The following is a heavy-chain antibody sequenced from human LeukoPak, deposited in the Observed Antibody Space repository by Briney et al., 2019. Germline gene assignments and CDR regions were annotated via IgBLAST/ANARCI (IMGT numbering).Heavy chain of an antibody. J-gene: IGHJ4*02. CDR1: GFTFSRYT. V-gene: IGHV3-21*01. CDR3: ARGPPHLSDY. CDR2: ISRTSTYI. D-gene: IGHD1-14*01. Sequence: NPGGPLRLSCAASGFTFSRYTMNWVRQAPGKGLEWVSSISRTSTYIYYADSVKGRFTISRDNAKNSLYLQVNSLRAEDTALYYCARGPPHLSDYWGQGTLVTVSS.